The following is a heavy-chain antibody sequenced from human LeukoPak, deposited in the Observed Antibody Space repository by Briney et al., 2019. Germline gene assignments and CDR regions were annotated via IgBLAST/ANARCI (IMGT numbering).Heavy chain of an antibody. V-gene: IGHV1-69*05. D-gene: IGHD3-16*02. Sequence: ASVKVSCKASGGTFSSYAISWVRQAPGQGLEWMGGIIPIFGTANYAQKFQGRVTITTDESTSTAYMELSSLRSEDTAVYYCARGIVSYHYYYMDVWGKGTTVTVSS. CDR2: IIPIFGTA. J-gene: IGHJ6*03. CDR3: ARGIVSYHYYYMDV. CDR1: GGTFSSYA.